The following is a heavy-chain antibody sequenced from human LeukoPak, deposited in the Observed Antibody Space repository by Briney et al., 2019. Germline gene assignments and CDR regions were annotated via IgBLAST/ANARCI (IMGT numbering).Heavy chain of an antibody. J-gene: IGHJ4*02. V-gene: IGHV4-34*01. CDR2: IDHSGGT. Sequence: PSETLSLTCAVYGESFSGYYWSWIRQPPGKGLEWIGEIDHSGGTNYNPSLKSRVTISVDTSKSQFSLKLSSVTAADTAVYYCARDMGYGSGSYDPFDYWGQGTLITVSS. CDR1: GESFSGYY. CDR3: ARDMGYGSGSYDPFDY. D-gene: IGHD3-10*01.